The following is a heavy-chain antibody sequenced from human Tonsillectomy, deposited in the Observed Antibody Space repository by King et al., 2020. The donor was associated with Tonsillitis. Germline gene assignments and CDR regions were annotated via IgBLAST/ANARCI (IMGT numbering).Heavy chain of an antibody. CDR2: ISSGSTYT. D-gene: IGHD3-22*01. CDR3: ARDGTYYYESRGFHPGPDY. V-gene: IGHV3-21*01. Sequence: VQLVESGGGLVKPGGSLRLSCAASGFSFSDYNMNWVRQAPGKGLEWVSSISSGSTYTFYVDSVKGRFTISRDNAKNSLFLQMNSLRAEDTAVYYCARDGTYYYESRGFHPGPDYWGQGTLVTVSS. J-gene: IGHJ4*02. CDR1: GFSFSDYN.